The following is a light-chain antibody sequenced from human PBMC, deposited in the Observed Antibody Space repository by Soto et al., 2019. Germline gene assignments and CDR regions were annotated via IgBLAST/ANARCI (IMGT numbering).Light chain of an antibody. CDR1: QSISSW. CDR2: DAS. Sequence: IQMTQSPSTLSASVGDRDTITCRASQSISSWLAWYQQKPGKAPKLLIYDASSLESGVPSRFSGSGSGTEFTLTISSLQPDDFATYYCQQYNSYSWTFGQGTKV. V-gene: IGKV1-5*01. CDR3: QQYNSYSWT. J-gene: IGKJ1*01.